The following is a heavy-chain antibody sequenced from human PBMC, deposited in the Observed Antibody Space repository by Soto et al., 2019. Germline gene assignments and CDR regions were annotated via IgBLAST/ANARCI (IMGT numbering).Heavy chain of an antibody. CDR1: SGSISSGGLY. CDR3: ARGGTGDNCFDI. J-gene: IGHJ5*02. V-gene: IGHV4-31*02. Sequence: QVLLQESGPGLVRPSQTLSLTCAVHSGSISSGGLYWHWVRQRPGEGLVWIGYIFHSGSIYYTPSPRSRVAMSMDTYNDRFSLTLSSVTAADTAVDLCARGGTGDNCFDIWGQGTLGTVSS. CDR2: IFHSGSI. D-gene: IGHD2-8*02.